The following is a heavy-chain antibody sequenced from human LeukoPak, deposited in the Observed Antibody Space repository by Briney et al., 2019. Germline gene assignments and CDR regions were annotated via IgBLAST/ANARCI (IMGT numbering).Heavy chain of an antibody. Sequence: SETLSLTCTVSGGSISSGGYYWSWIRQPPGKGLEWIGYIYHSGSTYYNPSLKSRVTISVDRSKNQFSLKLSSVTAADTAVYYCARVSEVVPAANHWYLDLWGRGTLVTVSS. CDR1: GGSISSGGYY. J-gene: IGHJ2*01. V-gene: IGHV4-30-2*01. D-gene: IGHD2-2*01. CDR2: IYHSGST. CDR3: ARVSEVVPAANHWYLDL.